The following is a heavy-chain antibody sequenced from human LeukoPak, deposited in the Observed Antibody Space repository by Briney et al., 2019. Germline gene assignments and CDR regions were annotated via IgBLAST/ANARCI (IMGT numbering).Heavy chain of an antibody. J-gene: IGHJ6*03. CDR1: GFTFSSYG. Sequence: GGSLRLSCAASGFTFSSYGMHWVRQAPGKGLEWVAFIRYDGSNKYYADSVKGRFTISRDNSKNTLYLQMNSLRAEDTAVYYCAKDPTNSIAAAGSRTPYYYYYMDVWGKGTTVTVSS. V-gene: IGHV3-30*02. CDR2: IRYDGSNK. CDR3: AKDPTNSIAAAGSRTPYYYYYMDV. D-gene: IGHD6-13*01.